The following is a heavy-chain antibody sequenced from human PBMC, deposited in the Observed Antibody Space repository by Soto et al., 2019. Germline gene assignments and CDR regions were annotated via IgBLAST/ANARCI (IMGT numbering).Heavy chain of an antibody. V-gene: IGHV1-2*04. Sequence: ASVKVSRRASGYTFTGYYMHWVRQAPGQGLEWMGWINPNSGGTNYAQKFQGWVTMTRDTSISTAYMELSRLRSDDTAVYYCARSGEVLRYFDWNFDYWGQGTLVTVSS. D-gene: IGHD3-9*01. J-gene: IGHJ4*02. CDR1: GYTFTGYY. CDR3: ARSGEVLRYFDWNFDY. CDR2: INPNSGGT.